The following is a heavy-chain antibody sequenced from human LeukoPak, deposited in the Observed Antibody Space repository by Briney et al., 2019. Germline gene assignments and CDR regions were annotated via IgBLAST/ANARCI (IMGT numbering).Heavy chain of an antibody. D-gene: IGHD5-12*01. CDR2: IYYSGST. Sequence: SETLSLTCTVSGGSISGYYWSWIRQPPGKGLEWIRYIYYSGSTNYNPSLKSRVTISVDTSKNQFSLKLSSVTAADTAVYYCARDRSGYLGAFDIWGQGTMVTVSS. CDR1: GGSISGYY. J-gene: IGHJ3*02. V-gene: IGHV4-59*01. CDR3: ARDRSGYLGAFDI.